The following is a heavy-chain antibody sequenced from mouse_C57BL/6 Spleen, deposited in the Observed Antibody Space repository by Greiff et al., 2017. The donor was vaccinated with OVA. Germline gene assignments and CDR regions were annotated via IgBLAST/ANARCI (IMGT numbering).Heavy chain of an antibody. D-gene: IGHD1-1*01. CDR2: IYPGNGDT. V-gene: IGHV1-5*01. Sequence: DVQLQESGTVLARPGASVKMSCKTSGYTFTSYWMHWVKQRPGQGLEWIGAIYPGNGDTSYNQKFKGKAKLTAVTSSSTAYMELSSLTSEDSAVYYCTKRVGSDVDYWGQGTTLTGSS. J-gene: IGHJ2*01. CDR3: TKRVGSDVDY. CDR1: GYTFTSYW.